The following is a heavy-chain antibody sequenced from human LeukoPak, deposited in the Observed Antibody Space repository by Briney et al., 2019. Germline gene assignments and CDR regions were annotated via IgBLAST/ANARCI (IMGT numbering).Heavy chain of an antibody. D-gene: IGHD4-17*01. CDR3: AREAGWSMTTD. V-gene: IGHV4-34*01. CDR1: GGSLSGYY. J-gene: IGHJ4*02. CDR2: INHSGST. Sequence: SETLSLTCAVNGGSLSGYYWSWIRQPPGKGLEWIGEINHSGSTNYNPSLKSRVTISVDTSKNQFSLKLSSVTAADTAVYYCAREAGWSMTTDRGQGTLVTVSS.